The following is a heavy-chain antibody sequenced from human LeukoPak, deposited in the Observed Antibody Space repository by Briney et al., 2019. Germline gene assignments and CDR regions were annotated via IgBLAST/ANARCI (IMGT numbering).Heavy chain of an antibody. V-gene: IGHV1-69*13. D-gene: IGHD3-10*01. Sequence: SVKVSCKASGGTFSSFAISWVRQAPGQGLEWMGGIIPIFGTANYAQKFQGRVTITADESTSTAYMELSSLRSEDTAVYYCATGQDYYGSGSYSHFDYWGQGTLVTVSS. J-gene: IGHJ4*02. CDR1: GGTFSSFA. CDR2: IIPIFGTA. CDR3: ATGQDYYGSGSYSHFDY.